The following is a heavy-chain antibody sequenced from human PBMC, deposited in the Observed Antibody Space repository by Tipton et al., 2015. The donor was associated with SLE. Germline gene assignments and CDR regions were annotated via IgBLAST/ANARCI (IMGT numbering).Heavy chain of an antibody. D-gene: IGHD3/OR15-3a*01. J-gene: IGHJ4*02. CDR1: GFTFSTSN. V-gene: IGHV3-33*03. CDR2: IRFDRDHQ. Sequence: SGFTFSTSNMHWVRQAPGKGLEWVSLIRFDRDHQYNADSVKGRFTISRDNAKNTLYLQMNSLRAEDTAIYYCAKVTGAEFIMLFGLDYWGQGTLVTVSS. CDR3: AKVTGAEFIMLFGLDY.